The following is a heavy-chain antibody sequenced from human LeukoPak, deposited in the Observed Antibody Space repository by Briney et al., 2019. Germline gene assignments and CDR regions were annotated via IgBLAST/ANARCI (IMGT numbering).Heavy chain of an antibody. CDR3: ARVGYCSSTSCYLPKYYYDMDV. CDR1: GGSISSGSYY. D-gene: IGHD2-2*01. J-gene: IGHJ6*03. Sequence: SETLSLTCTVSGGSISSGSYYWSWIRQPAGKGLEWIGRIYTSGSTNYNPSLKSRVTISVDTSKNQFSLKLSSVTAADTAVYYCARVGYCSSTSCYLPKYYYDMDVWGKGTTVTVSS. V-gene: IGHV4-61*02. CDR2: IYTSGST.